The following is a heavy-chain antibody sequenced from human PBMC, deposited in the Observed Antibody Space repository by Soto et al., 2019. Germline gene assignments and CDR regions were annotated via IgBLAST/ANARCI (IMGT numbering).Heavy chain of an antibody. D-gene: IGHD6-25*01. CDR3: ARESRLDTFDI. J-gene: IGHJ3*02. CDR1: GFTFSSYS. CDR2: ISSSSSII. V-gene: IGHV3-48*01. Sequence: EVQLVESGGGLVQPGGSLRLSCAASGFTFSSYSMTWVRQAPGKGLEWVAYISSSSSIIYYADSVKGRFTISRDNAMNSLYLQMNSLRVEDSAVYYCARESRLDTFDIWGQGTMVTVSS.